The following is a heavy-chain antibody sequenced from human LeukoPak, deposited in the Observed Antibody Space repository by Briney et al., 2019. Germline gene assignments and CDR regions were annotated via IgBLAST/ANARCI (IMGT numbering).Heavy chain of an antibody. CDR1: GVSISSYY. V-gene: IGHV4-34*01. Sequence: SETLSLTCTVSGVSISSYYWSWIRQPPGKGLEWIGKINHSGSTNYRPSLKSRVTISIDTSKNQFSLKLKSMTAADTAVYYCARGEGARDGYNYEGPFYFDYWGQGTLVTVSS. J-gene: IGHJ4*02. D-gene: IGHD5-24*01. CDR2: INHSGST. CDR3: ARGEGARDGYNYEGPFYFDY.